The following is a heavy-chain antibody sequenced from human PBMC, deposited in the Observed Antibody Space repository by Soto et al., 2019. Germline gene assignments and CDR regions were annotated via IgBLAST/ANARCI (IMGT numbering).Heavy chain of an antibody. CDR1: GYTFSGYY. V-gene: IGHV1-2*02. CDR2: INPNSGGT. D-gene: IGHD2-2*01. Sequence: GASVKVSCKASGYTFSGYYIHWLRQAPGQGLEWMGWINPNSGGTNYAQKFQGRVTVTRDTPTSTAYMELSRLTSDDMAVYYCARSLTEGYCTITGCYARPLYGMDVWGQGTTVTVSS. J-gene: IGHJ6*02. CDR3: ARSLTEGYCTITGCYARPLYGMDV.